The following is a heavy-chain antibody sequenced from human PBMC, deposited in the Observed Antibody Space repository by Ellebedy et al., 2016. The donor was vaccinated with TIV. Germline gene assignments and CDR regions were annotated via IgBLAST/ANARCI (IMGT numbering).Heavy chain of an antibody. CDR2: ISAYNGNT. J-gene: IGHJ6*02. D-gene: IGHD6-25*01. V-gene: IGHV1-18*01. CDR3: ATSLTPATYNYYGLDV. CDR1: GYTFTNYG. Sequence: ASVKVSCKASGYTFTNYGISWVRQAPGQGLEWMGWISAYNGNTKYAQKFQGSVTMTTDTSTSTVYMEVRGLRSDDTAVYYCATSLTPATYNYYGLDVWGQGTTVTVSS.